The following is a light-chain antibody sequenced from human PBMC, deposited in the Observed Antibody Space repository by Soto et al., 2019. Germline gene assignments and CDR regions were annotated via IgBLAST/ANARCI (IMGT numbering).Light chain of an antibody. CDR1: QTMSTY. CDR3: QQSHGIPYT. CDR2: AAS. V-gene: IGKV1-39*01. Sequence: DIQMTQSPSSLSAAVGDRVTITCRASQTMSTYLNWYQQKPGKAPKLLNYAASSLQSGVPSRFTGSGSGTDFTLTISSLQPEDFATYYCQQSHGIPYTFGQGTKLEIK. J-gene: IGKJ2*01.